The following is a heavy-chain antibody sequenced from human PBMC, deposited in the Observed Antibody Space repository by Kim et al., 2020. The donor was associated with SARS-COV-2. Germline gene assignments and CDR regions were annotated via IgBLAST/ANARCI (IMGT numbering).Heavy chain of an antibody. D-gene: IGHD1-26*01. Sequence: SVKVSCKASGFTFTSSAVQWVRQARGQRLEWIGWIVVGSGNTNYAQKFQERVTITRDMSTSTAYMELSSLRSEDTAVYYCAAGRVGVWDHGSARAWGQGTLVTVSS. CDR3: AAGRVGVWDHGSARA. CDR2: IVVGSGNT. V-gene: IGHV1-58*01. CDR1: GFTFTSSA. J-gene: IGHJ4*02.